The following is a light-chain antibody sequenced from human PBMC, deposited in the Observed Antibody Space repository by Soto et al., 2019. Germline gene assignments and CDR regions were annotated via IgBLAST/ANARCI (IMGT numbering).Light chain of an antibody. Sequence: VLTQPPSASGTPGQRVTISCSGSSSNIGSNTVSWYQQLPGTAPKLLIYSNNRRPSGVPERFSGSNSGTSASLAISGLQSEDEADYYCAAWDDSLNGFYVFGTGTKVTVL. CDR2: SNN. V-gene: IGLV1-44*01. J-gene: IGLJ1*01. CDR1: SSNIGSNT. CDR3: AAWDDSLNGFYV.